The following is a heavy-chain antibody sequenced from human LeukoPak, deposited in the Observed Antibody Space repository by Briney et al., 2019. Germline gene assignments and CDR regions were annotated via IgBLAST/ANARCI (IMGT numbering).Heavy chain of an antibody. J-gene: IGHJ3*02. CDR3: ARDNDGLPYDAFDI. V-gene: IGHV3-7*01. D-gene: IGHD3/OR15-3a*01. CDR1: GFTFNSYW. CDR2: IKQDGSEK. Sequence: HPGGSLRLSCAASGFTFNSYWMSWVRQAPGKGLEWVANIKQDGSEKYYVDSVKGRFTISRDNAKNSLYLQMNGLRAEDTAVYYCARDNDGLPYDAFDIWGQGTMVTVSS.